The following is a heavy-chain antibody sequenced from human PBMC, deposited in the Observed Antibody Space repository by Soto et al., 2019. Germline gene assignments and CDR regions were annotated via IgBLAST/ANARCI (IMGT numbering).Heavy chain of an antibody. J-gene: IGHJ4*02. Sequence: QVRLVESGGGVVQPGRSLRLSCAASGFIIPCCAIHWIRQSPGNGLEWVAVIGADGTHKYYGDSVQGRFTISRDTSQNMVFLQMDSLTAEDTALYYCARDVRVGEPDYFDDWGQGTLVSVSS. CDR1: GFIIPCCA. V-gene: IGHV3-30*01. D-gene: IGHD1-26*01. CDR2: IGADGTHK. CDR3: ARDVRVGEPDYFDD.